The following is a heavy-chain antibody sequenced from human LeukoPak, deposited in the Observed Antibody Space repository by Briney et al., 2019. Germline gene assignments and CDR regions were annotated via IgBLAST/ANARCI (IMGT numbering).Heavy chain of an antibody. J-gene: IGHJ4*02. D-gene: IGHD3-22*01. Sequence: PSQTLSLTCTVSGGSISSGGYYWSWIRQHPGKGLEWIGYIYYSGSTYYNPSLKSRVTISVDTSKNLFSLKLSSVTAADTAVYYCAREAYYDSGYFDYWGQGTLVTVSS. CDR2: IYYSGST. CDR1: GGSISSGGYY. V-gene: IGHV4-31*03. CDR3: AREAYYDSGYFDY.